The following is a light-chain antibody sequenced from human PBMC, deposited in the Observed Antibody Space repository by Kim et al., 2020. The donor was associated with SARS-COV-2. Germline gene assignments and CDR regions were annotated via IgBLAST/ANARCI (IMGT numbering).Light chain of an antibody. CDR1: QGIRNY. CDR3: QQYISYPLT. Sequence: DIQMTQSPSSLSASVGDRVTITCRASQGIRNYLAWIQQKPGKAPKPLIYAASLLESGVSSKFSGSGSGTDFTLTISSLHPEDFATYYCQQYISYPLTFGGGTKVEIK. J-gene: IGKJ4*01. CDR2: AAS. V-gene: IGKV1-16*02.